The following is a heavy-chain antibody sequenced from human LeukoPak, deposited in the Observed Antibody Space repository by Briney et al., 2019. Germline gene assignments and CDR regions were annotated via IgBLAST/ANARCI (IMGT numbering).Heavy chain of an antibody. J-gene: IGHJ4*02. Sequence: GGSLRLSCAASGFTFSSYSMNWVRQAPGKGLEWVSSISSSSSYVYYADSVKGRFTISRDNAKNSLYLQMNSLRAEDTAVCYCARESRDSSGWYFYFDYWGQGTLVTVS. CDR1: GFTFSSYS. V-gene: IGHV3-21*01. CDR3: ARESRDSSGWYFYFDY. D-gene: IGHD6-19*01. CDR2: ISSSSSYV.